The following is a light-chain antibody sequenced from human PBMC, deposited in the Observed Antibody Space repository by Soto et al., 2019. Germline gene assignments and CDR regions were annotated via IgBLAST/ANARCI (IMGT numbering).Light chain of an antibody. CDR3: SSYSSTSTPWV. CDR2: EVT. Sequence: QSALTQPPSASGSPGQSVTISCTGTSSDVGGYKFVSWYRHHPGRAPQVMIYEVTNRPSGVSSRFSGSKSGNTASLTISGLQPEDEGDYYCSSYSSTSTPWVFGGGTKLTVL. J-gene: IGLJ3*02. CDR1: SSDVGGYKF. V-gene: IGLV2-14*01.